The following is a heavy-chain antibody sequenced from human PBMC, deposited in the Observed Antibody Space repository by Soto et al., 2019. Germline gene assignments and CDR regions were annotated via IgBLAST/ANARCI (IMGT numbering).Heavy chain of an antibody. V-gene: IGHV4-39*01. D-gene: IGHD6-19*01. CDR2: IYYSGST. CDR3: ARRIAVAGYTFDY. J-gene: IGHJ4*02. Sequence: QLQLQESGPGLVKPSETLSLTCTVSGGSISSSSYYWGWIRQPPGKGLEWIGSIYYSGSTYYNPSLKSRVTIAVDTSKNQFSLKLSSVTAADTAVYYCARRIAVAGYTFDYWGQGTLVTVSS. CDR1: GGSISSSSYY.